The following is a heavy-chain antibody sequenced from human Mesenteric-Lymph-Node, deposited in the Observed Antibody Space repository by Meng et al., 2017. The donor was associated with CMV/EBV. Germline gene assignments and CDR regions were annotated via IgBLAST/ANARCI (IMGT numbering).Heavy chain of an antibody. CDR1: GFTVSSNY. V-gene: IGHV3-53*01. J-gene: IGHJ4*02. CDR3: AKDLLIVVGFFDY. CDR2: IYSGGST. Sequence: GGSLRLSCAASGFTVSSNYMSWVRQAPGKGLEWVSVIYSGGSTYHADSVKGRFTISRDNSKNTLYLQMNSLRAEDTAVYYCAKDLLIVVGFFDYWGQGTLVTVSS. D-gene: IGHD2-2*01.